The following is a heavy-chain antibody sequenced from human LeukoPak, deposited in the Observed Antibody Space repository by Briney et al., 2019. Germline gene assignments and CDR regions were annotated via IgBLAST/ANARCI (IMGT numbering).Heavy chain of an antibody. J-gene: IGHJ6*02. CDR3: ARSFCSGGSCRYYYYYGMDV. CDR1: GYTFTNYY. D-gene: IGHD2-15*01. Sequence: ASVKVSCKASGYTFTNYYMHWVRQAPGQGLEWMGVINPNGGSASYAQKFQGRVTMTRDTSTSTVYMELSSLRSEDTAVYYCARSFCSGGSCRYYYYYGMDVWGQGTTVTVSS. CDR2: INPNGGSA. V-gene: IGHV1-46*01.